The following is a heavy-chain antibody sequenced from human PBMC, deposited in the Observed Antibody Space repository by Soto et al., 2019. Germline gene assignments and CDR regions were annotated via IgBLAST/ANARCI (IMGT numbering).Heavy chain of an antibody. CDR1: GGSISSGDYY. V-gene: IGHV4-30-4*01. Sequence: SETLSLTCTVSGGSISSGDYYWSWIRQPPGKGLEWIGYIYYSGSTSYNPSLKSRVTISIDTSKNQFPLKVNSVTAADTAVYYCARVARYYYDSSGYFDYWGQGTLVTVSS. CDR3: ARVARYYYDSSGYFDY. J-gene: IGHJ4*02. D-gene: IGHD3-22*01. CDR2: IYYSGST.